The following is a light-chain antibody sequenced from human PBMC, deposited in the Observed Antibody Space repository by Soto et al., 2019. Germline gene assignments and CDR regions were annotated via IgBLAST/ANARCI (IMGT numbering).Light chain of an antibody. CDR1: SSDIGSNY. CDR2: RNN. V-gene: IGLV1-47*01. CDR3: AAWDDSLSGRGV. J-gene: IGLJ2*01. Sequence: QSVLTQPPSASGTPGQRVTISCSGSSSDIGSNYVYWYQHLPGTAPKLLIYRNNPRPSGVPDRFSGSKSGTSASLAISGLRSEDEADYFCAAWDDSLSGRGVFGGGTKLTVL.